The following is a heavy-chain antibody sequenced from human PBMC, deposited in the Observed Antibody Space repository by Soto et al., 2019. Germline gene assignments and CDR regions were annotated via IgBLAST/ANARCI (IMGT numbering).Heavy chain of an antibody. Sequence: ASVKVSCKVSGYTLTELSMHWVRQAPGKGLEWMGGFDPEDGETIYAQKFQGRVTMTEDTSTDTAYMELSSPRSEDTAVYYCATGDYCSGGSCFDAFDIWGQGTMVTVSS. CDR3: ATGDYCSGGSCFDAFDI. CDR2: FDPEDGET. J-gene: IGHJ3*02. CDR1: GYTLTELS. V-gene: IGHV1-24*01. D-gene: IGHD2-15*01.